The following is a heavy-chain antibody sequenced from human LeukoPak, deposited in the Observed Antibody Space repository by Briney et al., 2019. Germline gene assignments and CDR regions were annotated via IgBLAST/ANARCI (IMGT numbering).Heavy chain of an antibody. CDR3: ARDRGYCRSTSCYSYWFDS. V-gene: IGHV3-48*03. D-gene: IGHD2-2*03. CDR1: GFTFSSYE. Sequence: GGSLRLSCAASGFTFSSYEMNWVRQAPGKGLEWVSFISSSGGTIYYADSVKGRFTISRDNADNSLYLQMNSLRGEDTAVYYCARDRGYCRSTSCYSYWFDSWGQGTLVTVSS. J-gene: IGHJ5*01. CDR2: ISSSGGTI.